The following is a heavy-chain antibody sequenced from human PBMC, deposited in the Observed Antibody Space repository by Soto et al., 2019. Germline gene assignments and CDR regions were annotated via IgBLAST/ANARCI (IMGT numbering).Heavy chain of an antibody. Sequence: SETLSLTCTVSGGSISSSSYYWDWIRQPPGKGLEWIGSIYYSGSTYYNPSLKSRVTISVDTSKNQFSLKLSSVTAADTAVYYCARQVTSGGGWFDPWGQGTLVTVSS. V-gene: IGHV4-39*01. J-gene: IGHJ5*02. CDR2: IYYSGST. D-gene: IGHD3-16*01. CDR3: ARQVTSGGGWFDP. CDR1: GGSISSSSYY.